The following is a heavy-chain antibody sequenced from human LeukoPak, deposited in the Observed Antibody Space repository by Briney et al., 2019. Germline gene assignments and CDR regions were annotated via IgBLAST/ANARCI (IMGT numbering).Heavy chain of an antibody. V-gene: IGHV4-61*01. CDR2: IYYSGST. Sequence: NPSETLSLTCTVSGGSVSSGSYYWSWIRQPPGKGLEWIGYIYYSGSTNYNPSLKSRVTISVDTSKNQFSLKLSSVTAADTAVYYCARVLGYCSGGSCHGRFDPWGQGTLVTVSS. D-gene: IGHD2-15*01. J-gene: IGHJ5*02. CDR3: ARVLGYCSGGSCHGRFDP. CDR1: GGSVSSGSYY.